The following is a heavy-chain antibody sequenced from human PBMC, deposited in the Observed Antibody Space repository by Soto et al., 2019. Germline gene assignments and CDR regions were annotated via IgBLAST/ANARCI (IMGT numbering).Heavy chain of an antibody. D-gene: IGHD3-10*01. Sequence: QPGGSLRLSCAASGFTVSSTYMSWVRQAPGKGLEWVSIIFSSGESFYADSVKGRFTISRDSSDNTVYLQMNSLKAEDTAVYYCARGGIGMVRTFDHCRQGPLVPVSS. J-gene: IGHJ4*02. CDR1: GFTVSSTY. CDR2: IFSSGES. CDR3: ARGGIGMVRTFDH. V-gene: IGHV3-53*01.